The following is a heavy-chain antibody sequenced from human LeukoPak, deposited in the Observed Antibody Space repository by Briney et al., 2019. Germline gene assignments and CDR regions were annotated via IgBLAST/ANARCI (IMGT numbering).Heavy chain of an antibody. J-gene: IGHJ4*02. D-gene: IGHD5-18*01. CDR1: GFIFRNYG. CDR2: INSDGTTT. CDR3: ATSGYSYGWYYFDF. Sequence: GRSLRLSCAASGFIFRNYGMHWARQAPGMGLVWVSHINSDGTTTRYADSVKGRCTLSRDNAKNTLYLQMNSLRAADTAVYYCATSGYSYGWYYFDFWGQGSLVTVSS. V-gene: IGHV3-74*01.